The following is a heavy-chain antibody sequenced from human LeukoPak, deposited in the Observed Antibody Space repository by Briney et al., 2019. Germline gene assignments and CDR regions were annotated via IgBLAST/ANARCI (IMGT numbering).Heavy chain of an antibody. V-gene: IGHV3-NL1*01. CDR3: AKYHYDSSGYYITPPARAPDY. D-gene: IGHD3-22*01. CDR1: GFTFSSYG. Sequence: GGSLRLSCAASGFTFSSYGTHWVRQAPGKGLEWVSFIYSDNAHYSDSVKGRFAISRDNSKNTLYLQMNSLRAEDTAVYYCAKYHYDSSGYYITPPARAPDYWGQGTLVTVSS. J-gene: IGHJ4*02. CDR2: IYSDNA.